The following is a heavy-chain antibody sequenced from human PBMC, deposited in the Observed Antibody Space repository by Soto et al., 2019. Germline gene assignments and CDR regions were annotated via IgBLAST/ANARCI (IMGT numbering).Heavy chain of an antibody. CDR2: IYYSGST. V-gene: IGHV4-39*01. J-gene: IGHJ5*02. CDR3: ARHFVVVVPAARLFWFDP. D-gene: IGHD2-2*01. Sequence: SETLSLTCTVSGGSISSSSYYWGWIRQPPGKGLEWIGSIYYSGSTYYNPSLKSRVTISVDTSKNQFSLKLSSVTAADTAVYYCARHFVVVVPAARLFWFDPWGQGTLVTVSS. CDR1: GGSISSSSYY.